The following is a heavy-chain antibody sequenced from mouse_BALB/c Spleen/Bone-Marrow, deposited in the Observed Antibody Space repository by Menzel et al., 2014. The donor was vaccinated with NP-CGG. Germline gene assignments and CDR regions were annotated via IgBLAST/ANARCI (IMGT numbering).Heavy chain of an antibody. Sequence: EVQRVESGGGLVKSGGSLKLSCAASGFTFSNYGMSWVRQTPEKRLEWVATICGGGSYTFYSDSVKGRFTISRDNAKSNVYLQLSSLRSEDTALYYCARHAYYDQTEVSFVYWGQGTLVTVSA. J-gene: IGHJ3*01. CDR3: ARHAYYDQTEVSFVY. CDR1: GFTFSNYG. CDR2: ICGGGSYT. V-gene: IGHV5-9-2*01. D-gene: IGHD2-4*01.